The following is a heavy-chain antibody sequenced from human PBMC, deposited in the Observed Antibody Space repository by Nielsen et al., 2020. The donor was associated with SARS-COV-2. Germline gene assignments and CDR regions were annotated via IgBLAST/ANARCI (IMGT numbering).Heavy chain of an antibody. CDR1: GYTFTNYA. CDR3: TSNYYYGMDV. V-gene: IGHV1-18*01. J-gene: IGHJ6*02. Sequence: ASVKVSCKASGYTFTNYAMNWVRQAPGQGLEWMGWISAYNGNTNYAQKLQGRVTMTTDTSTSTVYMELSSLRSEDTAVYYCTSNYYYGMDVWGQGTTVTVSS. CDR2: ISAYNGNT.